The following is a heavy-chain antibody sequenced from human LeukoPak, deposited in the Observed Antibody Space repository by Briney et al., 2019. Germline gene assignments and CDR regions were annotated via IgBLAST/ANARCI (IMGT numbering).Heavy chain of an antibody. D-gene: IGHD3-9*01. CDR1: GGSISSGSYY. J-gene: IGHJ4*02. CDR3: ASSDILTGYSY. V-gene: IGHV4-61*02. CDR2: IYTSGST. Sequence: SETLSLTCTVSGGSISSGSYYWSWIRQPAGKGLEWIGRIYTSGSTNYNPSLKSRVTISVDTSKNQFSLKLSSATAADTAVYYCASSDILTGYSYWGQGTLVTVSS.